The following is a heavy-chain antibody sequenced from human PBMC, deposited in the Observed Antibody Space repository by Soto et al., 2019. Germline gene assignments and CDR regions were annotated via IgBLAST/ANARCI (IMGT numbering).Heavy chain of an antibody. D-gene: IGHD2-15*01. CDR1: GYTFTSYY. CDR3: ARDRVDCSGGNCWRSVEDT. J-gene: IGHJ5*02. V-gene: IGHV1-46*01. Sequence: QVQLVQSGAEVKKPGASVKVSCKASGYTFTSYYMHWVRQAPGQGLEWMGIIDPSGDGTSYAQKFQGRLTMTRDTSTSTVYMELSSLRSEDTAVYYCARDRVDCSGGNCWRSVEDTWGQGTLVTVSS. CDR2: IDPSGDGT.